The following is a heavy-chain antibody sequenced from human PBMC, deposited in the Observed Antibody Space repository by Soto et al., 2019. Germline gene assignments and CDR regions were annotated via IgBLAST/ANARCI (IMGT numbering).Heavy chain of an antibody. CDR2: TYYRSKWYN. CDR1: GDSVSSNSAA. Sequence: PSQTLSLTCAISGDSVSSNSAAWNWIRQSPSRGLEWLGRTYYRSKWYNDYAVSVKSRITINPDTSKNQFSLQLNSVTPEDMAVYYCARVLFYSSGPNDAFDIWGQGTMVTVSS. J-gene: IGHJ3*02. D-gene: IGHD6-19*01. CDR3: ARVLFYSSGPNDAFDI. V-gene: IGHV6-1*01.